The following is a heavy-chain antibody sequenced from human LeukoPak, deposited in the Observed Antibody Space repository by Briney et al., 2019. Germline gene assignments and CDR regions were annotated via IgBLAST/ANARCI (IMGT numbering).Heavy chain of an antibody. D-gene: IGHD5-12*01. CDR2: INPNSGGT. V-gene: IGHV1-2*02. Sequence: ASVKVSCKASGYTFTGYYMHWVRQAPGQGLEWMGWINPNSGGTNYAQKFQGRVTMTRDTSISTAYMELSRLRSDDTAVYYCARGYSGYDYVFSYWGQGTLVTVSS. CDR1: GYTFTGYY. CDR3: ARGYSGYDYVFSY. J-gene: IGHJ4*02.